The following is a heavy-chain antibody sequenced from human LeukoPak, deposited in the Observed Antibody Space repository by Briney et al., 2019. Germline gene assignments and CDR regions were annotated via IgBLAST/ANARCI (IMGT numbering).Heavy chain of an antibody. CDR2: IYYSGST. CDR3: ARVLRYSGSYYFDY. J-gene: IGHJ4*02. Sequence: SETLSLTCTVSGGSISSGDYYCSWIRQPPGKGLEWIGYIYYSGSTYYNPSLKSRVTISVDTSKNQFSLKLSAVTAADTAVYYCARVLRYSGSYYFDYWGQGTLVTVSS. CDR1: GGSISSGDYY. D-gene: IGHD1-26*01. V-gene: IGHV4-30-4*01.